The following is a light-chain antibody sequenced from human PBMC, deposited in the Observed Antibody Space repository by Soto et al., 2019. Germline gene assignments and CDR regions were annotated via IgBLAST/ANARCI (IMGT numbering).Light chain of an antibody. CDR1: QSVDSSF. J-gene: IGKJ1*01. CDR2: GAS. CDR3: EQYVSSVT. V-gene: IGKV3-20*01. Sequence: EKVLTQSPGSLSLSPGERATLSCRASQSVDSSFFAWYQQKPGQAPRLLIYGASNRATGIPDRFSGRGSGTDFTLTISRLEPEDFAVYYCEQYVSSVTFGQGTKVEIK.